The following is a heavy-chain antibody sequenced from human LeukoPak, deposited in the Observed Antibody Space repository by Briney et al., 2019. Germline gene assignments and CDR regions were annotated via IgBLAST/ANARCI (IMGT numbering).Heavy chain of an antibody. J-gene: IGHJ3*02. D-gene: IGHD3-10*01. CDR3: ARDDTMVRGVLDAFDI. CDR1: GYTFTSHY. V-gene: IGHV1-46*01. CDR2: IYPSGDST. Sequence: ASVKVSCKASGYTFTSHYMHWVRQAPGQGLEWMGIIYPSGDSTTYAQKFQGRVTMARDTSISTAYMELSRLRSDDTAVYYCARDDTMVRGVLDAFDIWGQGTMVTVSS.